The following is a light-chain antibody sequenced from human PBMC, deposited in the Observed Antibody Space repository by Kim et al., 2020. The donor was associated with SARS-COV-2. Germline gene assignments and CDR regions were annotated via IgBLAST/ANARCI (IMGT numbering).Light chain of an antibody. CDR1: QSVSSNY. CDR3: QQYGSSPPFT. Sequence: SQGERATLSCRASQSVSSNYLAWYQQRPGQAPRLLIYGTSTRATDIPDRFSGSGSGTDFTLTISRLEPEDFAVYYCQQYGSSPPFTFGQGTNLEI. V-gene: IGKV3-20*01. CDR2: GTS. J-gene: IGKJ2*01.